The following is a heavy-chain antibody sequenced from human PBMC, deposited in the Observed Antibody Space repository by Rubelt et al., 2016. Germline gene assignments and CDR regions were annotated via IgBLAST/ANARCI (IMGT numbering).Heavy chain of an antibody. CDR2: IYTSGST. CDR3: ARAPYCGGGGCFCDY. V-gene: IGHV4-4*07. D-gene: IGHD2-15*01. Sequence: GLEWIGRIYTSGSTNYNPSLKSRVTMSVDTSKNQFSLKLSSVTVADTAVYYCARAPYCGGGGCFCDYWGQGTLVTVSS. J-gene: IGHJ4*02.